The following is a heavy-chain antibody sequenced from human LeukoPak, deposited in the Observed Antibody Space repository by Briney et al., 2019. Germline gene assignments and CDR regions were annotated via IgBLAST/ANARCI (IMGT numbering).Heavy chain of an antibody. J-gene: IGHJ3*01. Sequence: GESLKISCKGSGYSFTSYWIGWVRQMPGKGLEWMGIIYPGDSHTRYSPSFQGQVTISADKSISTAYLQWRSLQASDTAMYFCASRVGVAGTFDAFDLWGQGTMVTVSS. CDR2: IYPGDSHT. CDR1: GYSFTSYW. D-gene: IGHD2-21*02. V-gene: IGHV5-51*01. CDR3: ASRVGVAGTFDAFDL.